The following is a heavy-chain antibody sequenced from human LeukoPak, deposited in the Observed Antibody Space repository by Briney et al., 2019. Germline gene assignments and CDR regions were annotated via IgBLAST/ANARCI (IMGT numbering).Heavy chain of an antibody. CDR2: ISGSGGST. Sequence: GGSLRLSCAASGFTFSSYAMSWVRQAPGKGLEWVSAISGSGGSTYYADSVKGRFTISRDNSKNTLYLQMNSLRAEDTAVYYCAKDQDIVVVPATPFDYWGQGTLVTVSS. D-gene: IGHD2-2*01. J-gene: IGHJ4*02. V-gene: IGHV3-23*01. CDR3: AKDQDIVVVPATPFDY. CDR1: GFTFSSYA.